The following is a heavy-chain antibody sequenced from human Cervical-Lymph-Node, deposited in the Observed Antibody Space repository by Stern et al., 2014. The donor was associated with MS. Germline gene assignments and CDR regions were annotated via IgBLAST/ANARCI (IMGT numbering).Heavy chain of an antibody. J-gene: IGHJ4*02. CDR3: AKVKWLHDLWSGYCDN. V-gene: IGHV3-30*04. CDR1: GFTFRNYS. D-gene: IGHD3-3*01. Sequence: VQLVESGGRVVQPGKSLRISCEASGFTFRNYSMQWVRQAPGKGLEWLAFLAYDGSQEFYADSLKGRFTISRDNSKNTLYLQMSSLRPEDTAVYYCAKVKWLHDLWSGYCDNWGQGTLVTVSS. CDR2: LAYDGSQE.